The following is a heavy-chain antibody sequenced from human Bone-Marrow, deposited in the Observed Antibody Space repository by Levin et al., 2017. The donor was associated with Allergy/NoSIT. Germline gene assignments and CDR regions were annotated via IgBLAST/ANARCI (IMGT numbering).Heavy chain of an antibody. CDR1: GFSFSDYY. J-gene: IGHJ4*02. CDR3: ARSRGDYDVNYFDF. D-gene: IGHD4-17*01. V-gene: IGHV3-11*03. Sequence: KPGGSLRLSCAASGFSFSDYYMIWIRQAPGKGLEWVSYISSNSRYTNYADSVKGRCTISRDNAENSLYVQMNSLRAEDTAVYYCARSRGDYDVNYFDFWGLGTLVTVSS. CDR2: ISSNSRYT.